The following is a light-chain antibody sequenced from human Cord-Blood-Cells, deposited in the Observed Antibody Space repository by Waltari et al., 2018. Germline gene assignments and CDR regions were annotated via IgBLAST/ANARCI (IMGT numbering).Light chain of an antibody. J-gene: IGKJ4*01. CDR3: QQYNNWPPLT. V-gene: IGKV3-15*01. CDR1: QSVSSN. Sequence: EIVMTQSPATLSVSPGERATLSCRASQSVSSNLAWYQQKPGQAPSLLIYGASTRATGIPARFSGSGSGTECTLTISSLQSEDVAVYYCQQYNNWPPLTFGGGTKVEIK. CDR2: GAS.